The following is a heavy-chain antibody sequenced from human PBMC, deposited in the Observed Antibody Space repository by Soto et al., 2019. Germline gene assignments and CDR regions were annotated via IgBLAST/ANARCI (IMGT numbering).Heavy chain of an antibody. CDR1: RFSFRRYG. CDR3: AKGASGYYAGAFDAFDT. Sequence: HPGGSLRLSCVASRFSFRRYGMHWVRLAPGKGLEWVAGVSYDASNKYYMDSVKGRFTISRDNSKSTLFLQMNSLRVEDTAVYYCAKGASGYYAGAFDAFDTWGQGTKVTVSS. J-gene: IGHJ3*02. V-gene: IGHV3-30*18. CDR2: VSYDASNK. D-gene: IGHD6-25*01.